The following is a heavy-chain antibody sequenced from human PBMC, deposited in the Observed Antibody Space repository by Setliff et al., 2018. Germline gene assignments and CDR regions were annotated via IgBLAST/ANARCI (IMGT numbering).Heavy chain of an antibody. Sequence: TLSLPCAAYGGTFSDYYWTWIRQTPGKGLEWVGEINHRGSTNYNPSLKSRVTISVDTSRDQFSLKLISMTAADTAVYYCARGRNVAARLLDSWGQGTLVTVSS. CDR1: GGTFSDYY. V-gene: IGHV4-34*01. CDR3: ARGRNVAARLLDS. D-gene: IGHD6-6*01. CDR2: INHRGST. J-gene: IGHJ4*02.